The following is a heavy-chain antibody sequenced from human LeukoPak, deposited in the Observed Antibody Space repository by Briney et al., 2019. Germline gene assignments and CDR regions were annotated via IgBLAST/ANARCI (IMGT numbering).Heavy chain of an antibody. Sequence: PGGSLRLSCAASGFTFSNYAMNWVRQAPGKGLKWVSAINGNGGNTYYAASVKGRFTISRDNSKNTLYLQMNSLRAEDTAVYYCARDRADIVVVVAAPEVHVAFDIWGQGTMVTVSS. CDR1: GFTFSNYA. CDR3: ARDRADIVVVVAAPEVHVAFDI. CDR2: INGNGGNT. V-gene: IGHV3-23*01. J-gene: IGHJ3*02. D-gene: IGHD2-15*01.